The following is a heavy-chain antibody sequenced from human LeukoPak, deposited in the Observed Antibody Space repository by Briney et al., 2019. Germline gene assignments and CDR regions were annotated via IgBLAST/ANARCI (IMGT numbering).Heavy chain of an antibody. CDR2: ISYDGSNK. Sequence: PGGSLRLSCAASGFTFSSYGMHWVRQAPGKGLEWVAVISYDGSNKYYADSVKGRFTISRDNSKNTLYLQMNSLRAEDTAVYYCASHDYYDSSGYYYAYYYYGMDVWGQGTTVTVSS. J-gene: IGHJ6*02. D-gene: IGHD3-22*01. CDR1: GFTFSSYG. V-gene: IGHV3-30*03. CDR3: ASHDYYDSSGYYYAYYYYGMDV.